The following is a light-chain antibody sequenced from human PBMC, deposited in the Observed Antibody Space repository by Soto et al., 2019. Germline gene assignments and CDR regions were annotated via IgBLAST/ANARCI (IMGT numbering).Light chain of an antibody. CDR2: GAS. CDR1: RTINRK. CDR3: QQYYDYPPLI. V-gene: IGKV3-15*01. J-gene: IGKJ4*01. Sequence: EIVMTQSPATLSVSPWERATLSCRASRTINRKLARYQQKPGQAPRLLISGASTRATGIPARFSGSGSGTEFTLTISSLQSEDFAVYYCQQYYDYPPLIFGGGTKVEIK.